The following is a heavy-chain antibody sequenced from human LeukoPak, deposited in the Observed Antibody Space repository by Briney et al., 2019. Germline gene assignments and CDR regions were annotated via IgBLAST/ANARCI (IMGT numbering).Heavy chain of an antibody. CDR3: AKGQYYGSGSYFIGYYYMDV. D-gene: IGHD3-10*01. Sequence: PGGSLRLSCAASGFTFSSYGMHWVRQAPGKGLEWVAFIRYDGSNKYYADSVKGRFTISRDNSKNTLYLQMNSLRAEDTAVYYCAKGQYYGSGSYFIGYYYMDVWGKGTTVTISS. V-gene: IGHV3-30*02. CDR2: IRYDGSNK. CDR1: GFTFSSYG. J-gene: IGHJ6*03.